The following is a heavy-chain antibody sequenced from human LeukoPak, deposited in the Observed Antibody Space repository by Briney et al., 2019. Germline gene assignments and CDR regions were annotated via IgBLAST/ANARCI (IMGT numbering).Heavy chain of an antibody. Sequence: ASVKVSCKASGYTFTSYSFNWARQAPGQGLEWMGWISGYSGNTNYAQKLQGRVTLTADTSTSTAYMELRSLRSDDTAVYYCARSTGSYYFDYWGQGTLVTVSS. D-gene: IGHD1-26*01. CDR2: ISGYSGNT. V-gene: IGHV1-18*01. J-gene: IGHJ4*02. CDR1: GYTFTSYS. CDR3: ARSTGSYYFDY.